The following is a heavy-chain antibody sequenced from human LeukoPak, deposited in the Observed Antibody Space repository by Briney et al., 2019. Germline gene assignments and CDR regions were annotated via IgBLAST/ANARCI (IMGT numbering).Heavy chain of an antibody. CDR3: ARDLTPPNYYDSSGYPGY. V-gene: IGHV1-2*02. CDR1: GYTFTGYY. CDR2: INPNSGGT. J-gene: IGHJ4*02. Sequence: GASVKVSCKASGYTFTGYYMHWVRQAPGQGLEWMGWINPNSGGTNYAQKFQGRVTMTRDTSISTAYMELGRLRSDDTAVYYCARDLTPPNYYDSSGYPGYWGQGTLVTVSS. D-gene: IGHD3-22*01.